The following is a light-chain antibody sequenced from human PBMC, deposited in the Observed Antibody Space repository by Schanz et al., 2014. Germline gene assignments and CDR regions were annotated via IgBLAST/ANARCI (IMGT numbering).Light chain of an antibody. CDR3: QQYFDTVWT. J-gene: IGKJ1*01. CDR2: DAS. Sequence: DIQMTQSPSTLSASVGDRVTITCRVSQSISSWLAWYQQKPGKAPKLLIYDASSLESGVPSRFSGSGSGTDFTLTISSLEAEDVAVYYCQQYFDTVWTFGQGTKVEVK. CDR1: QSISSW. V-gene: IGKV1-5*01.